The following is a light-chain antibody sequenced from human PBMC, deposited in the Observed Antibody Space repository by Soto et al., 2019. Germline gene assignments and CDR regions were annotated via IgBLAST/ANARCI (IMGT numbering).Light chain of an antibody. CDR2: GAS. CDR3: HHYNNWPHT. V-gene: IGKV3-15*01. Sequence: DIVMTQSPATLSVSPGERATLSCRASQSVANNLAWYQLRPDQAPRLLIYGASTRATGVPARFSGSGSGTEFTLTISSLQSEDFAVYYCHHYNNWPHTFGGGTKVEIK. J-gene: IGKJ4*01. CDR1: QSVANN.